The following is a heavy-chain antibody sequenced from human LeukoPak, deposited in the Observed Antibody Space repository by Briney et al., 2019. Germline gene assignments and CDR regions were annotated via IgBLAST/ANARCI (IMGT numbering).Heavy chain of an antibody. Sequence: GGSLRLSCAASGFTFSSYAMSWVRQAPGKGLEWVSAISGSGGSAYYADSVKGRFTISRDNAKNSLYLQMNSLRAEDTAVYYCARAGEVIVFDSKFDYWGQGTLVTVSS. V-gene: IGHV3-23*01. CDR3: ARAGEVIVFDSKFDY. D-gene: IGHD2-21*01. CDR2: ISGSGGSA. CDR1: GFTFSSYA. J-gene: IGHJ4*02.